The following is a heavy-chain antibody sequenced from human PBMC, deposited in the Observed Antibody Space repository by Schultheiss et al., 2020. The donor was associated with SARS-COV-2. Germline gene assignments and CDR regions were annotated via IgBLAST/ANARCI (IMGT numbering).Heavy chain of an antibody. J-gene: IGHJ4*02. CDR3: ARESPVGNYGSPDY. CDR1: GFTFSSYG. Sequence: GGSLRLSCAASGFTFSSYGMHWVRQAPGKGLEWVAVIWYDGSNKYYADSVKGRFTISRDNSKNTLYLQMNSLRAEDTAVYYCARESPVGNYGSPDYWGQGTLVTVSS. D-gene: IGHD3-22*01. V-gene: IGHV3-33*01. CDR2: IWYDGSNK.